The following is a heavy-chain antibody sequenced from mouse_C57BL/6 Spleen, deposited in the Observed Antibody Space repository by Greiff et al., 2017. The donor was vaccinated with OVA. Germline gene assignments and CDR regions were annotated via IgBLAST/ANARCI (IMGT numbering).Heavy chain of an antibody. J-gene: IGHJ2*01. CDR3: ARHYYGSGGGFDY. Sequence: EVKLMESGGGLVKPGGSLKLSCAASGFTFSDYGMHWVRQAPEKGLEWVAYISSGSSTIYYADTVKGRFTISRDNAKNTLFLQMTSLRSEDTAMYYCARHYYGSGGGFDYWGQGTTLTVSS. D-gene: IGHD1-1*01. CDR1: GFTFSDYG. V-gene: IGHV5-17*01. CDR2: ISSGSSTI.